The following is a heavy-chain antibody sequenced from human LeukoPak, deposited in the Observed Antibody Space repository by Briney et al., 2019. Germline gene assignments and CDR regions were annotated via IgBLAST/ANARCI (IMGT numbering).Heavy chain of an antibody. J-gene: IGHJ4*02. V-gene: IGHV3-48*02. CDR1: GFTFSDYS. CDR2: ITASSDNI. D-gene: IGHD3-3*01. CDR3: ARGEHRSAWLIAS. Sequence: GGSLRLSCVTSGFTFSDYSMNWVRQAPGKGLEWISYITASSDNINYADSVRGRFTISRDNAKNSLYLQMNSLRDDDTAVYYCARGEHRSAWLIASWGQGTQVTVSS.